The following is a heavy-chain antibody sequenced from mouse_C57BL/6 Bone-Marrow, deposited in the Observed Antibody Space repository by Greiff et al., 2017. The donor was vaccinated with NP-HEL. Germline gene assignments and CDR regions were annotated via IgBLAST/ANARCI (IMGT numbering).Heavy chain of an antibody. D-gene: IGHD2-3*01. V-gene: IGHV1-81*01. CDR1: GYTFTSYG. J-gene: IGHJ2*01. CDR2: IYPRSGNT. CDR3: ARFWLLGY. Sequence: VKLQQSGAELARPGASVKLSCKASGYTFTSYGISWVKQRTGQGLEWIGEIYPRSGNTYYNEKFKGKATLTADKSSSTAYMELRSLTSEDSAVYFCARFWLLGYWGQGTTLTVSS.